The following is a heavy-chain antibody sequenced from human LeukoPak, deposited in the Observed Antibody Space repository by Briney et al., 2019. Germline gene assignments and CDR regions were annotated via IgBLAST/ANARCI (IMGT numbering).Heavy chain of an antibody. D-gene: IGHD1-26*01. CDR2: INPNSGGT. J-gene: IGHJ5*02. Sequence: ASVNVSCKASGYTFTGYYMHWVRQAPGQGLEWMGWINPNSGGTNYAQKFRGRVTMTRDTSISTAYMELSRLRSDDTAVYYCARVVVGANNWFDPWGQGTLVTVSS. CDR1: GYTFTGYY. CDR3: ARVVVGANNWFDP. V-gene: IGHV1-2*02.